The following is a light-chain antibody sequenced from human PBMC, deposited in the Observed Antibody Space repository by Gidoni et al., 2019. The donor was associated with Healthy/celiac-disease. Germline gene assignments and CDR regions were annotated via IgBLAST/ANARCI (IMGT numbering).Light chain of an antibody. CDR1: SLRSYY. CDR2: GKN. Sequence: SELTQDPAVSVALGQTVRITCQGDSLRSYYASWYQQKPGQAPVLVIYGKNNRPSGIPDRFSGSSSGNTASLTITGAQAEDEADYYCNSRDSSGNRVFGGGTKLTVL. V-gene: IGLV3-19*01. CDR3: NSRDSSGNRV. J-gene: IGLJ3*02.